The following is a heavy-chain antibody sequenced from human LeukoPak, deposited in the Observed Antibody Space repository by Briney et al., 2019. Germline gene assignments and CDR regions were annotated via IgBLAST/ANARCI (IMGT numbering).Heavy chain of an antibody. D-gene: IGHD6-19*01. CDR2: INQDGSEK. CDR1: GISISRFW. J-gene: IGHJ4*02. Sequence: GGSLRLSCAASGISISRFWRSWVRQAPGKGLQWVVNINQDGSEKHYVDSVRDRFTISSDNAENSLDLQMSSLGAEDTTFYYCAKDNRRHYTSGLNPDSLRWGQGALVTVSS. V-gene: IGHV3-7*03. CDR3: AKDNRRHYTSGLNPDSLR.